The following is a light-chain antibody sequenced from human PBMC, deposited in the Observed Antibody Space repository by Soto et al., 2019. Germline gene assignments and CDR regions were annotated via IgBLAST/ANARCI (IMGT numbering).Light chain of an antibody. V-gene: IGKV1-39*01. Sequence: DIQMTQSPSSLSASVGDRVTITCRASQSISSYLNWYQQKPGKAPKLLIYAATILQSGVPSRFSASGSATDFTLTISTLQPEDFATYYCQQSYSTQYTFGQGTKLEIK. CDR1: QSISSY. CDR3: QQSYSTQYT. CDR2: AAT. J-gene: IGKJ2*01.